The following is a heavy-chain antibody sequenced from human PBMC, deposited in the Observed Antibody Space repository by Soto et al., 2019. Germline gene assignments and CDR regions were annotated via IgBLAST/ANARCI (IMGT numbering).Heavy chain of an antibody. CDR1: GGSISSSSYY. J-gene: IGHJ6*02. V-gene: IGHV4-39*01. CDR3: ARQRVGGSGSYYNYYYYGMDV. D-gene: IGHD3-10*01. Sequence: PSVTLSLTCTVSGGSISSSSYYWGWIRQPPGKGLEWIGSIYYSGSTYYNPSLKSRVTISVDTSKNQFSLKLSSVTAADTAVYYCARQRVGGSGSYYNYYYYGMDVWGQGTTVTVSS. CDR2: IYYSGST.